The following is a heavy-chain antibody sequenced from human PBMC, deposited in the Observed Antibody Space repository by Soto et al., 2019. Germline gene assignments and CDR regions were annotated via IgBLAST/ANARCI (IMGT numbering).Heavy chain of an antibody. CDR2: ISGTSDSI. D-gene: IGHD6-13*01. J-gene: IGHJ4*02. CDR1: GFTFSDYY. Sequence: QVQLVESGGGLVRPGGSLRLSCAASGFTFSDYYMSWIRQVPGKGLEWVAYISGTSDSIPYADSVKGRFTISRDNAKISLYLHMNSLRAEDTAVYYCARVAVITAAGTSDYWGQRTLVTVSS. V-gene: IGHV3-11*06. CDR3: ARVAVITAAGTSDY.